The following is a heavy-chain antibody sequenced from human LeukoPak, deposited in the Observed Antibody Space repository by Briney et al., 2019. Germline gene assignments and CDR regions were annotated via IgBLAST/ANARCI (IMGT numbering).Heavy chain of an antibody. CDR2: ISYDGSNK. Sequence: PGGSLRLSCAVSGFTFSSYAMHWVRQAPGKGREWVAVISYDGSNKHYADSVKGRFTISRDNSKNTLYLQMTSARAEDTAVYYCARDRRYCSSTSCYYYYYGMDVWGQGTTVTVSS. V-gene: IGHV3-30*04. J-gene: IGHJ6*02. CDR1: GFTFSSYA. CDR3: ARDRRYCSSTSCYYYYYGMDV. D-gene: IGHD2-2*01.